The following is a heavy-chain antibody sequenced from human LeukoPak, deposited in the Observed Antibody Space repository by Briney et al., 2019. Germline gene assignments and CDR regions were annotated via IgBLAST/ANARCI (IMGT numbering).Heavy chain of an antibody. CDR1: GGTFSTFG. CDR3: ASYSNWGDFDS. V-gene: IGHV1-69*06. Sequence: GASVKVSCKASGGTFSTFGITWVRQAPGQGLEWMGGTIPIFGAKHYAQKFRGRVTFTADNSTTTTFMELSSLRSEDPALYFCASYSNWGDFDSWGQGTLVTVSS. CDR2: TIPIFGAK. D-gene: IGHD7-27*01. J-gene: IGHJ4*02.